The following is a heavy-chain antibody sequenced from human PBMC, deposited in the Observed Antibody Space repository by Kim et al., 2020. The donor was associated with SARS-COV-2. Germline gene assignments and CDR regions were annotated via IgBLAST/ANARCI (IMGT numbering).Heavy chain of an antibody. J-gene: IGHJ4*02. V-gene: IGHV4-39*01. CDR3: ARRVAAAGTPSLY. CDR2: IYYSGST. D-gene: IGHD6-13*01. Sequence: SETLSLTCTVSGGSISSSSYYWGWIRQPPGKGLEWIGSIYYSGSTYYNPSLKSRVTISVDTSKNQFSLKLSSVTAADTAVYYCARRVAAAGTPSLYWAQG. CDR1: GGSISSSSYY.